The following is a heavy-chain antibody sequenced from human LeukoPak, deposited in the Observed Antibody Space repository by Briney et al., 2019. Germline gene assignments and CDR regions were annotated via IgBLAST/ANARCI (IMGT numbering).Heavy chain of an antibody. J-gene: IGHJ4*02. V-gene: IGHV4-59*01. Sequence: SETLSLTCTVSGGSISSYYWSWIRQPPGKGLEWIGYIYYSGSTNYNPSLKSRVTISVDTSKNQFSLKLSSVTAADTAVYYCARDRGYDYVWGSYRYDYWGQGTLVTVSP. CDR1: GGSISSYY. CDR3: ARDRGYDYVWGSYRYDY. CDR2: IYYSGST. D-gene: IGHD3-16*02.